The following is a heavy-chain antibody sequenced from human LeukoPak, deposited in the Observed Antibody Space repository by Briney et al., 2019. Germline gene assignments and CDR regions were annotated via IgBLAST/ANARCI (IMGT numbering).Heavy chain of an antibody. J-gene: IGHJ4*02. D-gene: IGHD4-11*01. CDR1: GFTFSSYG. CDR2: IRYDGSNK. Sequence: GGSLRLSCAASGFTFSSYGMHWVRQAPGKGLEWVAFIRYDGSNKYYADSVKGRFTISRDNSKNTLYLQMNSLRAEDTAVYYCARETNDYSNRYYFDYWGQGTLVTVSS. CDR3: ARETNDYSNRYYFDY. V-gene: IGHV3-30*02.